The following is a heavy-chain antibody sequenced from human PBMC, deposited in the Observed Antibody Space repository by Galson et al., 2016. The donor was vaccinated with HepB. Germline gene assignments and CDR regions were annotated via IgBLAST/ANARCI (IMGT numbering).Heavy chain of an antibody. CDR2: INPRSGGT. D-gene: IGHD7-27*01. Sequence: SVKVSCKASGYTFNDYYMHWVRQAPGQGLEWMGWINPRSGGTRFAQKFQGRVTMTRDTSLTTVFLELSSLRSDDTALYYCVRGVAGDPPPNFDYWGQGTQVTVSS. CDR1: GYTFNDYY. J-gene: IGHJ4*02. V-gene: IGHV1-2*02. CDR3: VRGVAGDPPPNFDY.